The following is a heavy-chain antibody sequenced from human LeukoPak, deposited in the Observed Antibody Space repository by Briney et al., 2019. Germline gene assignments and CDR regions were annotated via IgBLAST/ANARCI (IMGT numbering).Heavy chain of an antibody. CDR1: GYTFTSDD. Sequence: ASVKVSCKASGYTFTSDDINWVRQATGQGLEWMGWMNPNSGNTGYAQKFQGRVTMTRNTSISTAYMELSSLRSEDTAVYYCARAPWAVAGTNYWGQGTLVTVSS. CDR3: ARAPWAVAGTNY. D-gene: IGHD6-19*01. J-gene: IGHJ4*02. CDR2: MNPNSGNT. V-gene: IGHV1-8*01.